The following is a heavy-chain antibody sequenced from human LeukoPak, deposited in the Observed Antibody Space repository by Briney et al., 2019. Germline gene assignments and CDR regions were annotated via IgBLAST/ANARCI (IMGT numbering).Heavy chain of an antibody. CDR2: ISGDSGST. CDR3: ARESETSGWYDY. CDR1: GFFFVNYA. Sequence: GGSLRLSCAAPGFFFVNYAIHWVRQAPGKGLEWVSLISGDSGSTFYADSVRGRFTISGDNTRKSLSLQMSSLRSEDTALYYCARESETSGWYDYWGQGTLVTVSS. D-gene: IGHD6-19*01. J-gene: IGHJ4*02. V-gene: IGHV3-43*02.